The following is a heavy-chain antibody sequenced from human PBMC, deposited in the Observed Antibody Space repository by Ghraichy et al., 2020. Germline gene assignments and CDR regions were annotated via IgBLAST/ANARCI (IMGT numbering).Heavy chain of an antibody. CDR3: ARDFNYGDPSY. V-gene: IGHV3-74*01. Sequence: LTCAASGFTFSNYWMYWVRQAPGEGLVWVSYIKSDGSSTSYADSVKGRFTTSRDNAKNKLYLQMSSLRIEDTAVYYCARDFNYGDPSYWGQGTLVTVSS. CDR1: GFTFSNYW. D-gene: IGHD4-17*01. J-gene: IGHJ4*02. CDR2: IKSDGSST.